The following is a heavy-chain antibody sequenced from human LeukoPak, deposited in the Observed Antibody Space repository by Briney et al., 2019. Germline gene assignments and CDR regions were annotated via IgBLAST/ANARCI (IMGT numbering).Heavy chain of an antibody. Sequence: SETLSLTCTVSGGSISSYYWSWIRQPAGKGLEWIGRIYTSGSTNYNPSLKSRVTISVDTSKNQFSLKLSSVTAADTAVYYCARVPEKYSSGYCGYWGQGTLVTVSS. J-gene: IGHJ4*02. CDR3: ARVPEKYSSGYCGY. CDR2: IYTSGST. D-gene: IGHD6-19*01. V-gene: IGHV4-4*07. CDR1: GGSISSYY.